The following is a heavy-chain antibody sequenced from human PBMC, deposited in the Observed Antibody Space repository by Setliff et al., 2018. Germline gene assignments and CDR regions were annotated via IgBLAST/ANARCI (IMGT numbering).Heavy chain of an antibody. CDR2: INHSGTT. V-gene: IGHV4-34*01. J-gene: IGHJ4*02. CDR1: GGSFSGYY. CDR3: ARNPASGAYYSSRPFHFDY. Sequence: SETLSLTCAVYGGSFSGYYWSWIRQPPGKGLEWIGEINHSGTTYYSPSLKSRVTISVDTSKNQFSLKLTSVTAADTAIYYCARNPASGAYYSSRPFHFDYWGQGALVTVSS. D-gene: IGHD3-22*01.